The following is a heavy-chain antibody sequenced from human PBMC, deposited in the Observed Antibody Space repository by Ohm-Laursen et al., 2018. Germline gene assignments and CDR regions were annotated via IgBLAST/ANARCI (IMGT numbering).Heavy chain of an antibody. J-gene: IGHJ4*02. CDR1: GHTFTDYY. V-gene: IGHV1-2*02. Sequence: ASVKVSCKASGHTFTDYYIHWVRQAPGQGLEWMGWINPNSGDTDYAQKFQGRVTMTRDTSISTAYMELSRLRSDDTAVYYCAKDEGTSSSPGYWGQGTLVTVSS. CDR2: INPNSGDT. CDR3: AKDEGTSSSPGY. D-gene: IGHD6-6*01.